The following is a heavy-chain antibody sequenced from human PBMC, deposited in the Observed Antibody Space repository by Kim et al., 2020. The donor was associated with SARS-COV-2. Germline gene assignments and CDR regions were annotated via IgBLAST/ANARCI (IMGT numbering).Heavy chain of an antibody. CDR1: GFTFSSYS. V-gene: IGHV3-21*01. Sequence: GGSLRLSCAASGFTFSSYSMNWVRQAPGKGLEWVSSISSSSSYIYYADSVKGRFTISRDNAKNSLYLQMNSLRAEDTAVYYCARDDYGSGSYFYYYYGMDVWGQGTTVTVSS. CDR3: ARDDYGSGSYFYYYYGMDV. CDR2: ISSSSSYI. J-gene: IGHJ6*02. D-gene: IGHD3-10*01.